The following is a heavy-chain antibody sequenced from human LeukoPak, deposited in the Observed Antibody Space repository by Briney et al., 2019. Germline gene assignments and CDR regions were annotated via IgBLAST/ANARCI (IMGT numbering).Heavy chain of an antibody. Sequence: SVKVSCKASGGTFSSYAISWVRQAPGQGLEWMGGIIPIFGTANYAQKFQGRVTITADESTSTAYMELSSLRSEDTAVYYCARDQVDCSGGSCYLVWVERFGPWGQGTLVTVSS. J-gene: IGHJ5*02. V-gene: IGHV1-69*01. CDR2: IIPIFGTA. CDR3: ARDQVDCSGGSCYLVWVERFGP. D-gene: IGHD2-15*01. CDR1: GGTFSSYA.